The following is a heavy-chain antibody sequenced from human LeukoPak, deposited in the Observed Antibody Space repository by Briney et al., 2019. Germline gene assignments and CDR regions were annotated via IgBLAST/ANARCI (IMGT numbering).Heavy chain of an antibody. J-gene: IGHJ6*02. Sequence: SETLSLTCAVSGGSISSGGYSWSWIRQPPGTGLEWIGYIYHSGSTYYNPSLKSRVTISVDRSKNQFSLKLSSVTAADTAVYYCARLSSSWYPGMDVWGQGTTVTVSS. CDR1: GGSISSGGYS. CDR2: IYHSGST. D-gene: IGHD6-13*01. CDR3: ARLSSSWYPGMDV. V-gene: IGHV4-30-2*01.